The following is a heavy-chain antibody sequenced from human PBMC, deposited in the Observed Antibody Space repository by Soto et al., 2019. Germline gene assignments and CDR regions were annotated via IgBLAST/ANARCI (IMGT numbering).Heavy chain of an antibody. CDR2: IIPLLDTA. CDR1: GDTFSSST. Sequence: QVQLVQSGAEVKKPGSSMKVSCKASGDTFSSSTITWVRQAPGQGLEWMGRIIPLLDTADYAQNFQGRVTITADKAKITEDIELSSMTYEDTAVYYCVRDSPIGSTFSGFDGIDYGGQGTLVSV. J-gene: IGHJ4*02. V-gene: IGHV1-69*08. D-gene: IGHD6-25*01. CDR3: VRDSPIGSTFSGFDGIDY.